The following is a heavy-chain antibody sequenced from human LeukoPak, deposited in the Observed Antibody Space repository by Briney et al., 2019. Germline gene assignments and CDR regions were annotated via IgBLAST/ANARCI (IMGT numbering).Heavy chain of an antibody. J-gene: IGHJ4*02. CDR3: ARGKRNVGSGSYLPLFDY. Sequence: SETLSLTCAVYGGSFSGYYWSWIRQPPGKGLEWIGEINHSGSTNYNPSLKSRVTISVDTSKNQFSLKLSSVTAADTAVYYGARGKRNVGSGSYLPLFDYWGQGTLVTVSS. D-gene: IGHD3-10*01. CDR2: INHSGST. CDR1: GGSFSGYY. V-gene: IGHV4-34*01.